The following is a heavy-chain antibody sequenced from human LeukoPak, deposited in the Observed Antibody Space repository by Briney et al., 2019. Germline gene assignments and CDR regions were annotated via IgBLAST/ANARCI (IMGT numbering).Heavy chain of an antibody. CDR1: GYTFTGYY. CDR2: INPNSGGT. V-gene: IGHV1-2*02. Sequence: ASVKVSCKASGYTFTGYYMHWVRQAPGQGLEWMGWINPNSGGTNYARKFQGRVTMTRDTSISTAYMELSRLRSDDTAVYYCARDLTVEDLDYWGQGTLVTVSS. J-gene: IGHJ4*02. D-gene: IGHD1-14*01. CDR3: ARDLTVEDLDY.